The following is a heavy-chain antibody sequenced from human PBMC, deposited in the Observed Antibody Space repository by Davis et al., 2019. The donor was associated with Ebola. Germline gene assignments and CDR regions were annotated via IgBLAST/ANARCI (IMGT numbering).Heavy chain of an antibody. J-gene: IGHJ6*02. CDR3: ARGDLYYDFWSGYRHHGMDV. CDR2: INPNSGGT. D-gene: IGHD3-3*01. Sequence: AASVKVSCKASGYTFTGYYMHWVRQAPGQGLEWMGWINPNSGGTNYAQKFQGWVTMTRDTSISTAYMELSSLRSEDTAVYYCARGDLYYDFWSGYRHHGMDVWGQGTTVTVSS. CDR1: GYTFTGYY. V-gene: IGHV1-2*04.